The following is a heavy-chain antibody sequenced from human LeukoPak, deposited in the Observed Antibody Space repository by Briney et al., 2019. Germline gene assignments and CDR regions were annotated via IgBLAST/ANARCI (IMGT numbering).Heavy chain of an antibody. CDR3: TTPAGDPPWDFDY. V-gene: IGHV3-15*01. CDR1: GFTFSNAW. D-gene: IGHD4-17*01. Sequence: KSGGSLILSCAASGFTFSNAWMSWVRQAPGKGLEWVGRIKSETDGGTTDYAAPVKGRFTISRDDSKNTLYLQMNSLKTEDTAVYYCTTPAGDPPWDFDYWGQGTLVTVSS. CDR2: IKSETDGGTT. J-gene: IGHJ4*02.